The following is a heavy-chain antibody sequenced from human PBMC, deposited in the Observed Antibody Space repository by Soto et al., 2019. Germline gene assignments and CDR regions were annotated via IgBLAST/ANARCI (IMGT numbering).Heavy chain of an antibody. CDR2: IIPIFGAA. J-gene: IGHJ6*02. Sequence: SVKVSFKASGGTFGSYAISWGRQAPGEGLDWVGGIIPIFGAANYAQKLQGRVTITADESTSTAYMELSSLRSEDTAVYYCARADYGDYSLHYYYYSGMDVWGQGTTVTVSS. V-gene: IGHV1-69*13. CDR3: ARADYGDYSLHYYYYSGMDV. CDR1: GGTFGSYA. D-gene: IGHD4-17*01.